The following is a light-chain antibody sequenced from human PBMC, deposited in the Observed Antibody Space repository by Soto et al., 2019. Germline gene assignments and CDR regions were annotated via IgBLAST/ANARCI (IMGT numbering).Light chain of an antibody. Sequence: VLRPPHSLSGAPGQRGTISCTGSSSNIGAGYDVHWYQQFPGTAPRLLIYANNNRPSGVPDRFSGSKSGTSASLAITGLQADDEAEYYCQSYDFGLSAHNYVFGTGTKVTVL. CDR3: QSYDFGLSAHNYV. V-gene: IGLV1-40*01. CDR1: SSNIGAGYD. CDR2: ANN. J-gene: IGLJ1*01.